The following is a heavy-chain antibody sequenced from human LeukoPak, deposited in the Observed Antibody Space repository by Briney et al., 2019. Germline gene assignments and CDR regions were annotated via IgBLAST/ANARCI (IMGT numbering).Heavy chain of an antibody. J-gene: IGHJ6*03. CDR3: ARHFYYYGSGILNYMDV. CDR2: ISSDGSKK. V-gene: IGHV3-30*04. Sequence: GGSLRLSCAASRFIFRNYAMHWVRQAPGKGLEWVAVISSDGSKKDYADSVKGRFSISRDNSKNTLYLQMNRLRADDTAVYYCARHFYYYGSGILNYMDVWGKGTTVTISS. CDR1: RFIFRNYA. D-gene: IGHD3-10*01.